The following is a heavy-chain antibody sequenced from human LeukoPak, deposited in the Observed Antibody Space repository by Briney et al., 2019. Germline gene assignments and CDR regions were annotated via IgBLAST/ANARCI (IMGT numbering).Heavy chain of an antibody. CDR3: VRHDSYIPF. J-gene: IGHJ1*01. CDR2: ISDNDGST. D-gene: IGHD3-10*01. CDR1: GFNFNNYA. Sequence: PAGSLRLSCAASGFNFNNYAMSWVRQTPGKGLEWVSGISDNDGSTYYTDSVKGRFTISRDNSEGTVYLQMNNLRAADTALYFCVRHDSYIPFWGQGTPVTVSS. V-gene: IGHV3-23*01.